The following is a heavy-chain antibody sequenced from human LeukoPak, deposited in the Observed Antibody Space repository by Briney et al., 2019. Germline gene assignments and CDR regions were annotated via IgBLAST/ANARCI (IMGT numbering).Heavy chain of an antibody. J-gene: IGHJ5*02. V-gene: IGHV4-34*01. Sequence: PSETLSLTCAVYGGSFSGYYWSWIRQPPGKGLEWIGEINHSGSTNFNPSLKSRVTISVDTSKNQFSLKLSSVTAADTAVYYCARASSLGRYNWFDPWGQGTLVTVSS. CDR3: ARASSLGRYNWFDP. CDR2: INHSGST. CDR1: GGSFSGYY.